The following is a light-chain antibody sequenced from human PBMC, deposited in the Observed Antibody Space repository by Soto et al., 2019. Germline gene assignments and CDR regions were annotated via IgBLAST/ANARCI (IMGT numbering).Light chain of an antibody. J-gene: IGKJ1*01. CDR3: HQYNSYS. CDR2: HAS. V-gene: IGKV1-5*01. Sequence: DIQITPSAYPLPASVGDRVTITCRASQSISNWLAWYQQKPGTAPKVLIYHASNLQSGVPSRFSGSGSGTEFTLTISSLQPDDFATYYCHQYNSYSFGQGTNVDIK. CDR1: QSISNW.